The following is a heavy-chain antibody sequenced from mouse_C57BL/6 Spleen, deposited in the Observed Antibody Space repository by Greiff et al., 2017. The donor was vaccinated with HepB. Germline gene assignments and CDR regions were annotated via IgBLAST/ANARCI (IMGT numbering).Heavy chain of an antibody. J-gene: IGHJ4*01. D-gene: IGHD2-3*01. Sequence: EVKVVESGGGLVKPGGSLKLSCAASGFTFSDYGMHWVRQAPEKGLEWVAYISSGSSTIYYADTVKGRFTISRDNAKNTLFLLMTSLRSEDTAMYYCARGLLEGMDYWGQGTSVTVSS. CDR1: GFTFSDYG. CDR2: ISSGSSTI. V-gene: IGHV5-17*01. CDR3: ARGLLEGMDY.